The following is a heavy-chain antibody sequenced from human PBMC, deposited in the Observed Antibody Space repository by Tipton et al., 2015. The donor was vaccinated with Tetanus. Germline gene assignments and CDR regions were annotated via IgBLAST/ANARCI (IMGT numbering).Heavy chain of an antibody. J-gene: IGHJ4*02. CDR2: IYDSGST. V-gene: IGHV4-30-2*01. CDR1: GGSISSGDYS. D-gene: IGHD5-24*01. CDR3: ARTTRRWLHPDY. Sequence: TLSLTCAVSGGSISSGDYSWSWIRQPPGKGLEWIGYIYDSGSTYYNPSLKSRVTISEDRSKNQISLRLRSVTAADTAIYYCARTTRRWLHPDYWGQGTLVTVSS.